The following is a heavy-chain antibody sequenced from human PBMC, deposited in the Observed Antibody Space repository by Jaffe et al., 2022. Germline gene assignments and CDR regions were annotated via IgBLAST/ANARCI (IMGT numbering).Heavy chain of an antibody. CDR3: AIGGGGYDSEIDY. D-gene: IGHD5-12*01. CDR1: GFTFSSYG. Sequence: QVQLVESGGGVVQPGGSLRLSCAASGFTFSSYGMHWVRQAPGKGLEWVAFIRYDGSNKYYADSVKGRFTISRDNSKNTLYLQMNSLRAEDTAVYYCAIGGGGYDSEIDYWGQGTLVTVSS. CDR2: IRYDGSNK. J-gene: IGHJ4*02. V-gene: IGHV3-30*02.